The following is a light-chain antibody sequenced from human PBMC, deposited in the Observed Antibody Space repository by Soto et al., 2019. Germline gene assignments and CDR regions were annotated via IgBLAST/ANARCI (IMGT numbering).Light chain of an antibody. CDR1: SSDIGAYKY. V-gene: IGLV2-14*01. CDR2: DVN. Sequence: QSALTQPASVSGSPGQSITISCTGISSDIGAYKYVSWYQQRPGKAPKVIIYDVNNRPSGVSHRFSASKSGNTASLTISGLQAEDEADYYCSSYTVSSTQFVFETGTKVTVL. J-gene: IGLJ1*01. CDR3: SSYTVSSTQFV.